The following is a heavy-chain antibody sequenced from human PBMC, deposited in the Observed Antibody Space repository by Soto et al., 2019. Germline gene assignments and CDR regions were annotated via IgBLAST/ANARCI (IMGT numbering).Heavy chain of an antibody. Sequence: SETLSLTCAVYGGSFSGYYWSWIRQPPGKGLEWIGEINHSGSTNYNPSLKSRVTISVDTSKNQFSLKLSSVTAADTAVYYCARGRYYGSGSYRYLNWFDPWGQGTLVTVSS. J-gene: IGHJ5*02. CDR1: GGSFSGYY. CDR2: INHSGST. CDR3: ARGRYYGSGSYRYLNWFDP. V-gene: IGHV4-34*01. D-gene: IGHD3-10*01.